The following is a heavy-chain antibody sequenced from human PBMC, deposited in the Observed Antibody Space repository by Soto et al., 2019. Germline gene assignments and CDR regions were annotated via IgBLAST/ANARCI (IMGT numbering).Heavy chain of an antibody. CDR1: GFTFSSYW. Sequence: GGSLRLSCAASGFTFSSYWMSWVRQAPGKGLEWVANIKQDGSEKYYVDSVKGRFTISRDNAKNSLYLQMNSLRAEDTAVYYCARDESEGTYYYDSSGVWYFDYWGQGTLVTVS. J-gene: IGHJ4*02. V-gene: IGHV3-7*03. CDR3: ARDESEGTYYYDSSGVWYFDY. D-gene: IGHD3-22*01. CDR2: IKQDGSEK.